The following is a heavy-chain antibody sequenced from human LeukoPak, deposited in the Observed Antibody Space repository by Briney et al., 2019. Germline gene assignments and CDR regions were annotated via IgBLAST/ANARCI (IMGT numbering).Heavy chain of an antibody. D-gene: IGHD4/OR15-4a*01. CDR2: IYPGDCDT. V-gene: IGHV5-51*01. CDR1: GYGFTSYW. CDR3: ARPNGY. J-gene: IGHJ4*02. Sequence: GESLKISCKGSGYGFTSYWIGWVRQMPGKGLEWMVMIYPGDCDTRYSPSFQGQVTISADKSIGTAYLQWSSLKASETAMYYCARPNGYWGQGTLVTVSS.